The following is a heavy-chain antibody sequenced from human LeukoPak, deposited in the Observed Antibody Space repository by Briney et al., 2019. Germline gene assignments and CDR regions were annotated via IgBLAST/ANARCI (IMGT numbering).Heavy chain of an antibody. J-gene: IGHJ1*01. CDR2: IYYSGST. CDR3: WSFRDGSGYFQH. CDR1: GGSISSYY. V-gene: IGHV4-59*01. Sequence: SETLSLTCTVSGGSISSYYWSWIRQPPGKGLEWMGYIYYSGSTNYNPSLKNGLTISVDTTKNKFSLQLIYVPAADATVLYCWSFRDGSGYFQHWGQGTLVTVSS. D-gene: IGHD3-22*01.